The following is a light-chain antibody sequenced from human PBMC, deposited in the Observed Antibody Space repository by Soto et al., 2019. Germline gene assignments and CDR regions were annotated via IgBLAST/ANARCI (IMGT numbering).Light chain of an antibody. CDR3: QQYNNWPPWT. V-gene: IGKV3-20*01. J-gene: IGKJ1*01. CDR2: DAS. CDR1: QTVRNNY. Sequence: EFVLTQSPGTLSLSPGERATLSCRASQTVRNNYLAWYQQKPGQAPRLLIYDASSRATGIPDRFSGGGSGTDFTLTISSLQSEDFAVYYCQQYNNWPPWTFGHGTKVDIK.